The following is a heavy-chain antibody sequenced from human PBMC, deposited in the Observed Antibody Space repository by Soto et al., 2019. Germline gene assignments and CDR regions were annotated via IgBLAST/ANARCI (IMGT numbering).Heavy chain of an antibody. J-gene: IGHJ6*02. V-gene: IGHV3-30*18. CDR2: ISYDGSNK. CDR1: GFTFSSWG. D-gene: IGHD2-21*02. CDR3: AKVAVTPDYYYYGMDV. Sequence: PGGSLRLSCAASGFTFSSWGMHWVRQAPGKGLEWVAVISYDGSNKYYADSVKGRFTISRDNSKNTLYLQMNSLRAEDTAVYYCAKVAVTPDYYYYGMDVWGQGTTVSVSS.